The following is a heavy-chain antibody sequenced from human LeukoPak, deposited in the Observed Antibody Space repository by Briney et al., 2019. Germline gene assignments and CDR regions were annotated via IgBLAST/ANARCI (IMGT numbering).Heavy chain of an antibody. D-gene: IGHD6-13*01. J-gene: IGHJ4*02. Sequence: GESLKISCQGSGYNFATYWIVWVRQMPGKGLEWMGIIYPGNSHTRYSPSFQGQVTISADTSVSTAYLHWSSLQSSDTAMYYCAKFHATWYGDTWGQGTLVTVSS. CDR1: GYNFATYW. CDR2: IYPGNSHT. V-gene: IGHV5-51*01. CDR3: AKFHATWYGDT.